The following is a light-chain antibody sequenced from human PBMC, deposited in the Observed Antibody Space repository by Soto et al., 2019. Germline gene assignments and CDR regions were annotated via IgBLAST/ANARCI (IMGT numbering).Light chain of an antibody. CDR2: ENN. Sequence: QSALKQPPSVSAAPGQKVTISCSGSSSNIGNNYVSWYQQLPGTAPKLLIYENNKRPSGIPDRFSGSKSGTSATLGITGLQTGDESKYYCGTWDSSLSAYVFVTGTKVTVL. CDR1: SSNIGNNY. CDR3: GTWDSSLSAYV. J-gene: IGLJ1*01. V-gene: IGLV1-51*02.